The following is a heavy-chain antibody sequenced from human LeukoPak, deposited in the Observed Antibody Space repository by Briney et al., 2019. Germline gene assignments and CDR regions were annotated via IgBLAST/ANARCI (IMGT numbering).Heavy chain of an antibody. CDR3: ATVMGSSPSTAYFAY. J-gene: IGHJ4*02. CDR1: GFIFSSYA. V-gene: IGHV3-23*01. CDR2: ISNDGRHI. Sequence: GGSLRLSCGGSGFIFSSYAINWVRQTPGTGLEWLSAISNDGRHIFYTNSVKGRFTTSRDNSRNTVYLQMNGLRVEDTAVYYCATVMGSSPSTAYFAYWGQGTLVTVSS. D-gene: IGHD6-6*01.